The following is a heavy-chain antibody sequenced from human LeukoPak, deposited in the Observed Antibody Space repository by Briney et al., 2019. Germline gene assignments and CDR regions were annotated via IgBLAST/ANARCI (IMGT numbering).Heavy chain of an antibody. CDR1: GGSISSYY. CDR2: IYYSGST. CDR3: ASLGYSYGQIDY. Sequence: SETLSLTCTVSGGSISSYYWSWIRQPPGKGLEWIGYIYYSGSTNYNPSLKSRVTISVDTSKNQFSLKLSSVTAADTAVYYCASLGYSYGQIDYWGQGTLVTVSS. D-gene: IGHD5-18*01. J-gene: IGHJ4*02. V-gene: IGHV4-59*01.